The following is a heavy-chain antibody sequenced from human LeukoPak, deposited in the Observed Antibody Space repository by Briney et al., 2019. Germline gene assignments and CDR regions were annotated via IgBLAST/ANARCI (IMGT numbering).Heavy chain of an antibody. D-gene: IGHD4-17*01. CDR3: ARGAYGDK. Sequence: ASVKVSCKASGYTLTSYGINWMRQAPGQGLEWLGWISTQTGNTDFAQKVQGRLTLTTDRSTNTAYMELRCLTSDDTAVYYCARGAYGDKWGQGTMVTVSS. CDR2: ISTQTGNT. CDR1: GYTLTSYG. J-gene: IGHJ4*02. V-gene: IGHV1-18*01.